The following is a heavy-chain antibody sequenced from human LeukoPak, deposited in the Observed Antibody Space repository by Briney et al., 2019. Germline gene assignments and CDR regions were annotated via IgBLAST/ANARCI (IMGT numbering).Heavy chain of an antibody. V-gene: IGHV3-7*03. J-gene: IGHJ4*02. CDR2: IKQDGSEK. D-gene: IGHD2-15*01. CDR3: AKSPVPSCRGSFCYPFDY. CDR1: GFTFSSYW. Sequence: GGSLRLSCAASGFTFSSYWMSWVRQAPGKGLEWVANIKQDGSEKYYVDSVKGRFTISRDNSRNTLYLQMNTLRAEDTAVYFCAKSPVPSCRGSFCYPFDYWGQGHLVTVSS.